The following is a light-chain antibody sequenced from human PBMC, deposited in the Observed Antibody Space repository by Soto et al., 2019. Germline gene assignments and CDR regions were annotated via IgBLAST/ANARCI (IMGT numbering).Light chain of an antibody. J-gene: IGLJ1*01. CDR2: EVT. CDR1: SSDVGSYNY. Sequence: QSVLTQPPSVSGSPGQSVTISCTGTSSDVGSYNYVAWFQQHPGKAPKLMIYEVTKRPSGVPDRFSGSKSGNTASLTVSGLQAEDEADYYCSSYAGSSTYVFGTGTKVTVL. V-gene: IGLV2-8*01. CDR3: SSYAGSSTYV.